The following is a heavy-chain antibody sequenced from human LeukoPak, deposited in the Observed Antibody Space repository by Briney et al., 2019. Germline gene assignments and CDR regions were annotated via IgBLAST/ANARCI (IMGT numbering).Heavy chain of an antibody. D-gene: IGHD3-3*01. V-gene: IGHV3-23*01. Sequence: GGSLRLSCAASRFTFSSYAMSWVRQAPGKWLEWVSAISGSGGSTYYADSVKGRFTISRDNSKNTLYLQMNSLSAEDTAVYYCAKSTIPNYDFWSGFIDPMYYFDYWGQGTLVTASS. CDR1: RFTFSSYA. J-gene: IGHJ4*02. CDR3: AKSTIPNYDFWSGFIDPMYYFDY. CDR2: ISGSGGST.